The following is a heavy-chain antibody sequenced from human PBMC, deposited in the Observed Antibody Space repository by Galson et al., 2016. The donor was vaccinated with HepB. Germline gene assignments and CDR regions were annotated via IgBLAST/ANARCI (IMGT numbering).Heavy chain of an antibody. D-gene: IGHD2-15*01. CDR2: VSYDGTNQ. CDR1: GFMFSSYA. V-gene: IGHV3-30-3*01. Sequence: SLRLSCAASGFMFSSYAMHWVRQAPGEGLEWVAFVSYDGTNQYYTDSVKGRFTISRDNSKSTLYLQMNGLRPEDSALYYCAREVTYCSGGGCYYFDYWGQGTLVTVSS. CDR3: AREVTYCSGGGCYYFDY. J-gene: IGHJ4*02.